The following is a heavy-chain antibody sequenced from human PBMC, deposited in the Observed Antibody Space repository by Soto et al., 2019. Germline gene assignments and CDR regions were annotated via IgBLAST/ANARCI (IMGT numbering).Heavy chain of an antibody. CDR3: AREAPAGPFDY. D-gene: IGHD6-25*01. CDR1: GGSISSGGYY. Sequence: SETLSLTCTVSGGSISSGGYYWSWIRQHPGKGLEWIGYIYYSGSTYYNPSLKSRVTISVDTSKNQFSLKLSSVTAADTAVYYCAREAPAGPFDYWGQGTLVTAPQ. CDR2: IYYSGST. J-gene: IGHJ4*02. V-gene: IGHV4-31*03.